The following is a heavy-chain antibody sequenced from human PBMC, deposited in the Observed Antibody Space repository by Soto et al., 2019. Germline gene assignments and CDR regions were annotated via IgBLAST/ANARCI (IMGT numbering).Heavy chain of an antibody. V-gene: IGHV4-59*08. CDR1: GGSISSYY. Sequence: PSETQSLTCTVSGGSISSYYWSWIRQPPGKGLEWIGYMYYGGRTNYNPSLKSRVTISVDTSKMQVSLKLSSVTAADTAVYFCARGTPPPLIVRSSRGPWFDPWGQGTLVTVSS. J-gene: IGHJ5*02. CDR2: MYYGGRT. D-gene: IGHD2-15*01. CDR3: ARGTPPPLIVRSSRGPWFDP.